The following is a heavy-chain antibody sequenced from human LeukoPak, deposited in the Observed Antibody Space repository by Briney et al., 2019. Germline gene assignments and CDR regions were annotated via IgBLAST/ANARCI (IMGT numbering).Heavy chain of an antibody. CDR2: MNPNSGNT. J-gene: IGHJ5*02. Sequence: ASVKVSCKASGYTFTSYDINWVRQATGQGLEWMGWMNPNSGNTGYAQKFQGRVTMTRNTSISTAYMELSSLRSEDTAVYYCARARTYYYGSGSYPGLVRSDPWGQGTLVTVSS. CDR3: ARARTYYYGSGSYPGLVRSDP. V-gene: IGHV1-8*01. D-gene: IGHD3-10*01. CDR1: GYTFTSYD.